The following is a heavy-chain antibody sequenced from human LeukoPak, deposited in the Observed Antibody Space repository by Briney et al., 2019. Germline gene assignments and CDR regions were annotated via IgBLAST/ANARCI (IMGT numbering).Heavy chain of an antibody. CDR3: ARPPSGWSRVRYFDL. CDR2: INHSGST. D-gene: IGHD6-19*01. Sequence: PSETLSLTCAVYGGSFSGYYWSWIRQPPGKGLEWIGEINHSGSTNYNPSLKSRVTISVDTSKNQFSLKLSSVTAADTAVYYCARPPSGWSRVRYFDLWGRGTPVTVSS. V-gene: IGHV4-34*01. CDR1: GGSFSGYY. J-gene: IGHJ2*01.